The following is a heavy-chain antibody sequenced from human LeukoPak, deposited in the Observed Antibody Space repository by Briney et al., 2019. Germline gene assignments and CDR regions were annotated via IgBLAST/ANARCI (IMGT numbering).Heavy chain of an antibody. J-gene: IGHJ5*02. Sequence: EASVKVSCKASGYTFTGYYIHWVRQAPGQGLEWMGWINPNSGGTNYAQKFQGRVTMTRDTSISTAYMELSRLRSDDTAVYYCARDKYSSGWYGWFDPWGQGTLVTVSS. CDR1: GYTFTGYY. CDR3: ARDKYSSGWYGWFDP. V-gene: IGHV1-2*02. D-gene: IGHD6-19*01. CDR2: INPNSGGT.